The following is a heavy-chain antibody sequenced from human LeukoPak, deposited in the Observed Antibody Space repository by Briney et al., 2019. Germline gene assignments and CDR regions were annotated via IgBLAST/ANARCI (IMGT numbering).Heavy chain of an antibody. J-gene: IGHJ3*02. CDR1: GYTFTGYY. Sequence: ASVKVSCKASGYTFTGYYMHWVRQAPGQGLEGLGWINPNSGGTNYAQKFQGRVTMTRDTSISTAYMELSRLRSDDTAVYYCARKLVVVPAAMEAGVNGRAFDIWGQGTMVTVSS. CDR2: INPNSGGT. D-gene: IGHD2-2*01. CDR3: ARKLVVVPAAMEAGVNGRAFDI. V-gene: IGHV1-2*02.